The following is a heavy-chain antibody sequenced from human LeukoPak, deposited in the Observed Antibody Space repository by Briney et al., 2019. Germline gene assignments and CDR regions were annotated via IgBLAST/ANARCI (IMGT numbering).Heavy chain of an antibody. Sequence: SVKVSCKASGGTFSSYAISWVRQAPGQGLEWMGGIIPIFGTANHAQKFQGRVTITADESTSTAYMELSSLRSEDTAVYYCARHMVRGVITHNWFDPWGQGTLVTVSS. CDR1: GGTFSSYA. J-gene: IGHJ5*01. V-gene: IGHV1-69*01. CDR3: ARHMVRGVITHNWFDP. D-gene: IGHD3-10*01. CDR2: IIPIFGTA.